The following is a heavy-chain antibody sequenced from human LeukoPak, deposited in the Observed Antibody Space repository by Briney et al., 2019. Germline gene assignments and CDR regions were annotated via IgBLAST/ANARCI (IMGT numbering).Heavy chain of an antibody. CDR2: ITNDGSRQ. Sequence: PGRFLRLSCAASGFTFSSYGMHWVRLAPGKGLEWLAVITNDGSRQFYADSVKGRFTVSRDNSKSLLFLQMESLRHDDTGIYYCAKGRRTGFVDYWGQGALVTVSS. V-gene: IGHV3-30*18. CDR1: GFTFSSYG. CDR3: AKGRRTGFVDY. J-gene: IGHJ4*02. D-gene: IGHD1-1*01.